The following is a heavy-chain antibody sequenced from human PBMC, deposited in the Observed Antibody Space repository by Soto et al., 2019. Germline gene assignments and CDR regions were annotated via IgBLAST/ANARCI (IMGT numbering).Heavy chain of an antibody. CDR1: GDSISSGGYY. D-gene: IGHD4-17*01. V-gene: IGHV4-31*03. J-gene: IGHJ5*02. CDR2: IYYSGST. CDR3: ARETPPTTVTIDP. Sequence: SETLSLTCTVSGDSISSGGYYWSWIRQHPGKGLEWIGYIYYSGSTYYNPSLKSRVSISVDTPKNQFSLKLNSVTAADTAVYYCARETPPTTVTIDPWGQGTLVTVSS.